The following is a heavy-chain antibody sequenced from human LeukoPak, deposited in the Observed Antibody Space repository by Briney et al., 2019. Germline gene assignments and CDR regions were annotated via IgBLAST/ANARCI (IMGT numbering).Heavy chain of an antibody. J-gene: IGHJ4*02. D-gene: IGHD5/OR15-5a*01. CDR2: ISTSGITI. CDR1: GFTFSSYE. V-gene: IGHV3-48*03. CDR3: ARDSAGSFAVF. Sequence: PGGSLRLSCAASGFTFSSYEMSWVRQAPGKGLEWVSYISTSGITIYYADSVKGRFTISRDNAKNSLYLQMDSLRAEDTAVYYRARDSAGSFAVFWGQGTLVTVSS.